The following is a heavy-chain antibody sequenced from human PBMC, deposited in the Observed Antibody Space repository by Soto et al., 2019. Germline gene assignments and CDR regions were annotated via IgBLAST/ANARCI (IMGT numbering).Heavy chain of an antibody. CDR3: TTDPFMITFGGVIVDY. V-gene: IGHV3-15*01. Sequence: GESLKISCAASGFTFSNAWMSWVRQAPGKGLEWVGRIKSKTDGGTTDYAAPVKGRFTISRDDSKNTLYLQMNSLKTEDTAVYYCTTDPFMITFGGVIVDYWGQGTLVTVSS. CDR1: GFTFSNAW. CDR2: IKSKTDGGTT. D-gene: IGHD3-16*02. J-gene: IGHJ4*02.